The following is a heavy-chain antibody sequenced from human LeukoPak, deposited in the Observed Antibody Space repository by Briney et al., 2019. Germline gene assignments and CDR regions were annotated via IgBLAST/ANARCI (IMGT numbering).Heavy chain of an antibody. CDR2: ISGDGGST. J-gene: IGHJ2*01. CDR3: SKGGGGNSYSWFDL. CDR1: GFTFDDYA. Sequence: GGSLTLSCAASGFTFDDYAMHWVRQAPGKGLEWVSLISGDGGSTYYADSVKGRFSISRDNSIHSLYLQMNSLRTEDTALYYCSKGGGGNSYSWFDLWGRGTLVTVSS. V-gene: IGHV3-43*02. D-gene: IGHD4-23*01.